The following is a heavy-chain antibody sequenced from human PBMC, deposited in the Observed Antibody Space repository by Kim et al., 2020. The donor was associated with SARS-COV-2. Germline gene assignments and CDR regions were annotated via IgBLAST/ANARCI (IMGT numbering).Heavy chain of an antibody. V-gene: IGHV1-18*01. J-gene: IGHJ4*02. D-gene: IGHD6-13*01. CDR3: ARDVAAAASFDY. Sequence: NYAQKLQGRVTMTTDTSTSTAYMELRSLRADDTAVYYCARDVAAAASFDYWGQGALVTVSS.